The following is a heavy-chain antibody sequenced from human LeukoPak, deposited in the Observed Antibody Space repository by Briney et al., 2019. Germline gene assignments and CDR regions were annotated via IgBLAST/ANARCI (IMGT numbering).Heavy chain of an antibody. Sequence: GGSLRLSCAASGFTFSSYSMNWVRQAPGKGLEWVSSISSSSSYIYYADSVKGRFTISRDNAKNSLYLQMNSLRAEDTAVYYCARDRAALYSYDSSGYYWFDPWGQGTLVTVSS. CDR1: GFTFSSYS. D-gene: IGHD3-22*01. J-gene: IGHJ5*02. CDR2: ISSSSSYI. CDR3: ARDRAALYSYDSSGYYWFDP. V-gene: IGHV3-21*01.